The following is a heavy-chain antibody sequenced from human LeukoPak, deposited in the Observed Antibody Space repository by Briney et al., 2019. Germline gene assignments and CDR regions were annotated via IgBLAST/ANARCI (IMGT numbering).Heavy chain of an antibody. D-gene: IGHD6-19*01. CDR3: AREGENGWSEAFDY. J-gene: IGHJ4*02. CDR1: GFTFSRYS. CDR2: ISGSSRSI. Sequence: GGSLRLSCAASGFTFSRYSMNRVRQAPGKGLEWVSSISGSSRSIYYADSVKGRFTISRDNAKNSLFLQMNSLRAEDTAVYYCAREGENGWSEAFDYWGQGTLVTVSS. V-gene: IGHV3-21*01.